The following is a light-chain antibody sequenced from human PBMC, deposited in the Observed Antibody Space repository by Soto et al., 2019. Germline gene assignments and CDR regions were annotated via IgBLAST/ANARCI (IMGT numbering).Light chain of an antibody. CDR1: SXNIGAGYD. CDR2: ANN. CDR3: QSYHSSLSGYV. Sequence: QSVLTQPPSVSGAPGQRGTISCTGSSXNIGAGYDVHWYQQLPGTAPKLLIYANNIRPSGVPGRFSGSKSGTSASLAITGLQAEDEADYYCQSYHSSLSGYVFGTGTKVTVL. V-gene: IGLV1-40*01. J-gene: IGLJ1*01.